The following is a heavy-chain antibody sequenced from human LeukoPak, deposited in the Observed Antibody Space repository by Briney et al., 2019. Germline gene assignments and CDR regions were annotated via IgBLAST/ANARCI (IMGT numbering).Heavy chain of an antibody. J-gene: IGHJ4*02. V-gene: IGHV3-33*01. D-gene: IGHD3-16*02. CDR2: IWYDGSSK. CDR1: GFTFSSYG. CDR3: ARDFELSH. Sequence: GGSLRLSCAASGFTFSSYGMHWVRQAPGKGLEWVALIWYDGSSKHYADSVRGRFTISRDNSKNTLYLQMNSLRTEDTAVYYCARDFELSHWGQGTLVTVSS.